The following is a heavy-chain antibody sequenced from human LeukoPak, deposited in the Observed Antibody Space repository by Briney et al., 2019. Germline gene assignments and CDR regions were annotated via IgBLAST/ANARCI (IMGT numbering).Heavy chain of an antibody. CDR2: IYYSGST. J-gene: IGHJ3*02. CDR3: ARDGGEDAFDI. D-gene: IGHD3-16*01. Sequence: SETLSLTCTVYGGSISSYYWSWFRQPPGKGLECIGYIYYSGSTNYNPSLKSRVTISVDTSKNQFSLKLSSVTAADTAVYYCARDGGEDAFDIWGQGTMVTVSS. V-gene: IGHV4-59*01. CDR1: GGSISSYY.